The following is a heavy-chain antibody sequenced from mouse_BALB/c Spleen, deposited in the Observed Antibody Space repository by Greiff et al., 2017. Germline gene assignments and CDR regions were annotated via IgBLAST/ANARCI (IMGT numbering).Heavy chain of an antibody. CDR1: GFTFSSFG. CDR2: ISSGSSTI. J-gene: IGHJ4*01. D-gene: IGHD6-2*01. Sequence: EVKRVESGGGLVQPGGSRKLSCAASGFTFSSFGMHWVRQAPEKGLEWVAYISSGSSTIYYADTVKGRFTISRDNPKNTLFLQMTSLRSEDTAMYYCARESKEDAMDYWGQGTSVTVSS. V-gene: IGHV5-17*02. CDR3: ARESKEDAMDY.